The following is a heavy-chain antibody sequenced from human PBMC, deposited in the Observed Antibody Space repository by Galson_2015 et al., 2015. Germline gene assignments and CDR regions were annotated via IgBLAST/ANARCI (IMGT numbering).Heavy chain of an antibody. Sequence: SLRLSCAASGFTFTSYWMHWVRQAPGKGLVWVSRINGDESEAYYADSVKGRFTVSRDSAKNTLYLQMNSLRVEDTAVYFCARGGSGYGNFEYWGQGTLVTVSS. CDR2: INGDESEA. CDR1: GFTFTSYW. CDR3: ARGGSGYGNFEY. J-gene: IGHJ4*01. V-gene: IGHV3-74*01. D-gene: IGHD6-19*01.